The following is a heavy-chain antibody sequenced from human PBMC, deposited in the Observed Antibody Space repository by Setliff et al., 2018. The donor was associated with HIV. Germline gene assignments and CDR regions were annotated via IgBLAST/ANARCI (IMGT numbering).Heavy chain of an antibody. V-gene: IGHV3-9*01. J-gene: IGHJ4*02. CDR1: GFTFDDYA. D-gene: IGHD5-12*01. CDR2: IGWNSGSI. CDR3: TKDSGDGYNYVAYYFDY. Sequence: GGSLRLSCAASGFTFDDYAMHWVRQAPGKGLEWVSGIGWNSGSIGYADSVKGRFTISRDNAKNSLYLQMNSLRAEDTALYYCTKDSGDGYNYVAYYFDYWGQGTLVTISS.